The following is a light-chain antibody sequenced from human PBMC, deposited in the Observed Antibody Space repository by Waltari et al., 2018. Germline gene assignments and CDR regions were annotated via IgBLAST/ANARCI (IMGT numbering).Light chain of an antibody. J-gene: IGKJ1*01. CDR2: GAS. Sequence: DIVLTQSPGTLSLSPGEAAPLSCRASQSVSKYLAWYQQKPGQAPRLLIYGASSRATGIPDRFSGSGSGTDFSLTISRLEPEDFAVYYCQHYVRLPATFGQGTKVEIK. CDR1: QSVSKY. V-gene: IGKV3-20*01. CDR3: QHYVRLPAT.